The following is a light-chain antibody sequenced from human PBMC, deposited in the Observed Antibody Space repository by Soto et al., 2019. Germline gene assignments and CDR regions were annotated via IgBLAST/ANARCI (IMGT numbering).Light chain of an antibody. CDR1: QRVSSY. CDR2: AAS. CDR3: QQSYSTPRT. V-gene: IGKV1-39*01. Sequence: DIQMTQSPSSLSASVGDRATITCRASQRVSSYLNWYQQKPGKAPKLLIYAASSLQSGVPSRFSGSGSGTDFTFIISSLQPEDFATYYCQQSYSTPRTFGGGTKV. J-gene: IGKJ4*01.